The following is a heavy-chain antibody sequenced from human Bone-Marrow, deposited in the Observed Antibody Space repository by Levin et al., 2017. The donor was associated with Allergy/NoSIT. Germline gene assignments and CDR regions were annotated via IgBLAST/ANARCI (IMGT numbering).Heavy chain of an antibody. V-gene: IGHV3-53*01. D-gene: IGHD6-13*01. Sequence: PGGSLRLSCAASEFTVGNNYMSWVRQAPGKGLEWVSTIYSSGVTDYADSVKGRFIVSRDSSKNTLYLQMNRLRDEDTAVYYCSRKTDSNRPGAYWGQGTLVTVSS. CDR1: EFTVGNNY. CDR2: IYSSGVT. J-gene: IGHJ4*02. CDR3: SRKTDSNRPGAY.